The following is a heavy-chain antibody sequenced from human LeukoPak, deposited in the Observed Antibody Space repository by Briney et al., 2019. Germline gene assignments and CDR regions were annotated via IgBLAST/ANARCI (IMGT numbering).Heavy chain of an antibody. CDR3: AGAREFSSSSGRAYYFDF. Sequence: SEALSLTCTVSGGSISSYFWIWIRQPPGKGLEWIGYIYYSGNTNSNPSLKSRVTISVDTSKNQFSLNLRSVTAADTAVYYCAGAREFSSSSGRAYYFDFWGQGTLVTVSS. V-gene: IGHV4-59*01. D-gene: IGHD6-6*01. J-gene: IGHJ4*02. CDR1: GGSISSYF. CDR2: IYYSGNT.